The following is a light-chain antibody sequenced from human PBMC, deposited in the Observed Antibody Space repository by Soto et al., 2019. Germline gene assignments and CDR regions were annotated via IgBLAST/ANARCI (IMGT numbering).Light chain of an antibody. CDR2: DVT. J-gene: IGLJ1*01. CDR3: SSHTSSTALV. CDR1: DSDIGGYDH. V-gene: IGLV2-14*03. Sequence: QSALTQPASVSASPGQSIAISCTGTDSDIGGYDHVSWYQQHPGKAPKLLIYDVTNRPSGVSSRFSGSKAGRTASLTISWLQTEDEADYYCSSHTSSTALVFGTGTKVTVL.